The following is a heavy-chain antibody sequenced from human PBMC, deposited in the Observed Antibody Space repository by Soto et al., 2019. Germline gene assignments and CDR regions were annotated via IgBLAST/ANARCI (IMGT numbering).Heavy chain of an antibody. V-gene: IGHV3-33*01. CDR3: ARAPESNTIFGVVPGPHFDY. D-gene: IGHD3-3*01. CDR1: GFTFSSYG. J-gene: IGHJ4*02. CDR2: IWYDGSNK. Sequence: PGGSLRLSCAASGFTFSSYGMHWVRQAPGKGLEWVAVIWYDGSNKYYADSVKGRFTISRDNSKNTLYLQMNSLRAEDTAVYYCARAPESNTIFGVVPGPHFDYWGQGTLVTVSS.